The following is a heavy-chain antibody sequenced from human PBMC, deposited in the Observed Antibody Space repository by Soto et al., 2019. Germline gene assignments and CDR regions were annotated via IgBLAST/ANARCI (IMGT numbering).Heavy chain of an antibody. CDR3: ARAPHDFRSGFWAFDI. CDR1: GFTFSSYG. V-gene: IGHV3-33*01. D-gene: IGHD3-3*01. Sequence: QVQLVESGGGVVQPGRSLSVSCAASGFTFSSYGMHWVRQAPGKGLEWVAVIWYDGSNKYYADSVKGRFTISRDNSKNTLYLQMNSLRAEDTAVYYCARAPHDFRSGFWAFDIWGQGTMVTVSS. CDR2: IWYDGSNK. J-gene: IGHJ3*02.